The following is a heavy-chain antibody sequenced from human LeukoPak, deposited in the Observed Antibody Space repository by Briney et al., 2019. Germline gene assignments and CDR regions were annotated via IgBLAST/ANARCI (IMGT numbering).Heavy chain of an antibody. CDR2: IRYDGSNK. CDR3: AKDCGGSCYSRAFDI. D-gene: IGHD2-15*01. J-gene: IGHJ3*02. V-gene: IGHV3-30*02. CDR1: GFTFSSYG. Sequence: PGGSLRLSCAASGFTFSSYGMHWVRQAPGKGLEWVAFIRYDGSNKYYADSVKGRFTISRDNSKNTLYLQMNSLRAEDTAVYYCAKDCGGSCYSRAFDIWGQGTMVTVSS.